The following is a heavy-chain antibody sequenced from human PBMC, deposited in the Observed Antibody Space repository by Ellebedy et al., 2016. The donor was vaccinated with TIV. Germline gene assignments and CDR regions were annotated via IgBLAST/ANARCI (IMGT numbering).Heavy chain of an antibody. CDR3: ARAVGGSYYVGYYYYGMDV. CDR2: ISGDGSST. CDR1: GFTFGSFA. D-gene: IGHD1-26*01. V-gene: IGHV3-23*01. Sequence: GESLKISCAASGFTFGSFAMHWVRQAPGKGLEWLSVISGDGSSTYHADSVKGRFTITRDNSKNTLYLQVNRLRTEDTAVYYCARAVGGSYYVGYYYYGMDVWGQGTTVTVSS. J-gene: IGHJ6*02.